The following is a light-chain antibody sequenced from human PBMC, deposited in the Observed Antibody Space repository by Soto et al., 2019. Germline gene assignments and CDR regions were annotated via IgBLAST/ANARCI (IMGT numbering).Light chain of an antibody. CDR1: QSTRGY. CDR2: AAS. Sequence: DIQMTQSPSSLSASVGDRVTITCRASQSTRGYLSWFQQKPGKAPNLLIYAASTLQSGVPSRFSGSGSGTDFTLTISSLQPEDFATYYCQQTYSTPQTFGQGTKVEIK. J-gene: IGKJ1*01. CDR3: QQTYSTPQT. V-gene: IGKV1-39*01.